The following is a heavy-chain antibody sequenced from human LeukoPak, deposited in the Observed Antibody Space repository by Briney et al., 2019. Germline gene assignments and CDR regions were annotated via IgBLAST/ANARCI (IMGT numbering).Heavy chain of an antibody. V-gene: IGHV1-69*13. CDR2: IIPLFGTA. D-gene: IGHD3-22*01. CDR1: GYTFTSYG. CDR3: ARGWDYDSGGRPTAYVY. J-gene: IGHJ4*02. Sequence: ASVKVSRKASGYTFTSYGISWVRQAPGPGLEWMGGIIPLFGTANYAQKFQGRVTITADESTSTVYMELKSLKSEDTAVYYCARGWDYDSGGRPTAYVYWGQGTLVTVSS.